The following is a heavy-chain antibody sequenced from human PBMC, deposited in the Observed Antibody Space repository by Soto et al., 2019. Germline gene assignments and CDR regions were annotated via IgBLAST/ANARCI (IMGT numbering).Heavy chain of an antibody. CDR2: IDPSNSYV. Sequence: GESLKISCQAFEYSFSIFWISWVRQLPGKGLEWMGRIDPSNSYVAYSPSFQGQVTISVDRSARTAFLHWSSLKASDSATYYCARHQAGSGNANFDFWGQGSQVTVSS. J-gene: IGHJ4*02. D-gene: IGHD3-10*01. CDR3: ARHQAGSGNANFDF. V-gene: IGHV5-10-1*04. CDR1: EYSFSIFW.